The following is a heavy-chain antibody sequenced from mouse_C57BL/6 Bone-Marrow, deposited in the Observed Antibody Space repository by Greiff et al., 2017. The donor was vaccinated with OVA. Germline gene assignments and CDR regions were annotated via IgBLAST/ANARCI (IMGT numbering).Heavy chain of an antibody. CDR1: GYTFTSYT. CDR3: AREDGNWFAY. Sequence: QVQLKESGAELARPGASVKMSCKASGYTFTSYTMHWVKQRPGQGLEWIGYINPSSGYTKYNQKFKDKATLTADKSSSTAYMQLRSLTSEDSAVYYCAREDGNWFAYWGQGTLVTVSA. J-gene: IGHJ3*01. D-gene: IGHD2-1*01. CDR2: INPSSGYT. V-gene: IGHV1-4*01.